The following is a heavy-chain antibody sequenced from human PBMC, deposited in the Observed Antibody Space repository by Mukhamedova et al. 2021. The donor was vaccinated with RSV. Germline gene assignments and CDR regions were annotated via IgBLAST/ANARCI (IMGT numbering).Heavy chain of an antibody. J-gene: IGHJ4*02. Sequence: LSGSSGINAEYMGKGRFTISRDNSKNTLYLQMNSLRAEDTAIYYCAKDFFYYFDYWGQGTLVTVSS. V-gene: IGHV3-23*01. CDR3: AKDFFYYFDY. CDR2: LSGSSGI. D-gene: IGHD2/OR15-2a*01.